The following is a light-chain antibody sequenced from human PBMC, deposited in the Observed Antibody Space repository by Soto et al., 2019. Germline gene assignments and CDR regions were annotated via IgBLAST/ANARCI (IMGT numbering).Light chain of an antibody. CDR1: QSVSSN. J-gene: IGKJ1*01. CDR2: GAS. Sequence: IAMTQCPATQSVSPGEKAILSGRASQSVSSNLAWYQQKPGQAPRLLIYGASTRATGIPARFSGSGSGTEFTLTISSLQSEDFALYYCQQFHNWPQWTFGQGTKVDI. V-gene: IGKV3-15*01. CDR3: QQFHNWPQWT.